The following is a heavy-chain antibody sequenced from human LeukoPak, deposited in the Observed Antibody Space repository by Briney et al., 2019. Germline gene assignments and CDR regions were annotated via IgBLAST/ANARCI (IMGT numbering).Heavy chain of an antibody. CDR3: ARFDYYYYYMDV. V-gene: IGHV1-18*01. CDR1: GYTFTSYG. Sequence: GAPVKVSCKASGYTFTSYGISRVRQAPGQGLEWMGWISAYNGNTNYAQKLQGRVTMTTDTSTSTAYMELRSLRSDDTAVYYCARFDYYYYYMDVWGKGTTVTVSS. J-gene: IGHJ6*03. CDR2: ISAYNGNT.